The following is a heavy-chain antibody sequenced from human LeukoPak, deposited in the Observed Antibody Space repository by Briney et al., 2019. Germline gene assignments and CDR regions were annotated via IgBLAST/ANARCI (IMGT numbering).Heavy chain of an antibody. CDR1: GGTFSSYA. CDR3: ARGLGTIFGVVTNMDV. CDR2: IIPIFGTT. V-gene: IGHV1-69*01. J-gene: IGHJ6*03. Sequence: SVKVSCKASGGTFSSYAISWVRQAPGQGLEWMGGIIPIFGTTNYAQKFQGRVTITADESTSTAYMELSSLRSEDTAVYYCARGLGTIFGVVTNMDVWGKGTTVTVSS. D-gene: IGHD3-3*01.